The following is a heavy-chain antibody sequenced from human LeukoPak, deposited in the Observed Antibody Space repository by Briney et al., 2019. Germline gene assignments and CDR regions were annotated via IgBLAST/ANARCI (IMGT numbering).Heavy chain of an antibody. Sequence: AGGSLRLSCAASGFTFSTYAMNWVRQAPGKELESISSISGSGGETYYIDSVRGRFTISRDNSKKTLFLQMNSLRADDTAVYYCAKGGGYDYFDYWGQGTLVTVSS. V-gene: IGHV3-23*01. CDR3: AKGGGYDYFDY. D-gene: IGHD5-12*01. J-gene: IGHJ4*02. CDR2: ISGSGGET. CDR1: GFTFSTYA.